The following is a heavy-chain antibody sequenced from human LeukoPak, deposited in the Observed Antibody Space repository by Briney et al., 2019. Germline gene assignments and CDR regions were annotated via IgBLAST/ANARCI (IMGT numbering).Heavy chain of an antibody. J-gene: IGHJ4*02. Sequence: ASVKVSCKASGYTFTSYYMHWVRQAPGQGLEWMGIINPSGGSTSYAQKFQGRVTMSRDMSTSTVYMVLSSLRSEDTAVYYCAREGTLSSTFDYWGQGTLVTVSS. CDR2: INPSGGST. V-gene: IGHV1-46*01. CDR3: AREGTLSSTFDY. D-gene: IGHD1-1*01. CDR1: GYTFTSYY.